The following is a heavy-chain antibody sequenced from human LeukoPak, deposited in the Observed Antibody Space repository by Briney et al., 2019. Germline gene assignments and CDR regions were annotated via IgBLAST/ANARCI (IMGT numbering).Heavy chain of an antibody. CDR3: ARHSAKGLLWFGELGFFSR. CDR2: INHSGST. J-gene: IGHJ4*02. D-gene: IGHD3-10*01. Sequence: SETLSLTCAVYGGSFSGYYWSWIRQPPGKGLEWIGEINHSGSTNYNPSLKSRVTISVDTSKNQFSLKLSSVTAADTAVYYCARHSAKGLLWFGELGFFSRWGQGTLVTVSS. V-gene: IGHV4-34*01. CDR1: GGSFSGYY.